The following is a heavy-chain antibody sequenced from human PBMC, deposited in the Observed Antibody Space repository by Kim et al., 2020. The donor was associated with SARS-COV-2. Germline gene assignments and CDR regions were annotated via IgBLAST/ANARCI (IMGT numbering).Heavy chain of an antibody. Sequence: GGSLRLSCAASGFTFSSYAMHLVRQAPGKGLEWVAVIWYDGSNKYYADSVKGRFTISRDNSKNTLYLQMNSLRAEDTAVYYCAKAPGGTQAFDIWGQGT. J-gene: IGHJ3*02. CDR3: AKAPGGTQAFDI. CDR2: IWYDGSNK. D-gene: IGHD2-15*01. V-gene: IGHV3-33*06. CDR1: GFTFSSYA.